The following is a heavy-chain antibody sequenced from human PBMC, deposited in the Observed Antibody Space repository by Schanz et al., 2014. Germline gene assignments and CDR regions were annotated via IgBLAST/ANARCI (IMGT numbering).Heavy chain of an antibody. V-gene: IGHV3-30*02. D-gene: IGHD1-26*01. CDR3: AREAKWGQWYFDL. CDR2: IRFDASHK. CDR1: GFSFSDYG. Sequence: QVQLVESGGSVVQPGRSLRLSCAGSGFSFSDYGMHWVRQAPGRGLEWVAFIRFDASHKYYADSVKGRLTVSRDNSENTVYLEFHSLRSEDTALYYCAREAKWGQWYFDLWGRGSLVTVSS. J-gene: IGHJ2*01.